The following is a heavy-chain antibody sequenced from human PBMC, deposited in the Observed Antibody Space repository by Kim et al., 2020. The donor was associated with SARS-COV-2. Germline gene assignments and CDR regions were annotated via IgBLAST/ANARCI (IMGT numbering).Heavy chain of an antibody. V-gene: IGHV4-34*01. J-gene: IGHJ4*02. Sequence: SETLSLTCAVYGGSFSGYYWSWIRQPPGKGLEWIGEINHSGSTNYNPTLKSRVTISVDTSTNQCSLTLSSVTVADTAVYYCARGRARDFDCCGQGTLVTVSS. CDR3: ARGRARDFDC. CDR1: GGSFSGYY. CDR2: INHSGST.